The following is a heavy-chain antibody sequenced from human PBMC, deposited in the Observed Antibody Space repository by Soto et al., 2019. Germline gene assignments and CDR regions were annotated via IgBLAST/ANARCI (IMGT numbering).Heavy chain of an antibody. V-gene: IGHV1-18*01. CDR1: GYTFTSYG. D-gene: IGHD2-15*01. CDR3: ARDGDIVVVVAATNYYGMDV. Sequence: GASVKVSCKASGYTFTSYGISWVRQAPGQGLEWMGWISAYNGNTNYAQKLQGRVTMTTDTSTSTAYMELRSLRSDDTAVHYCARDGDIVVVVAATNYYGMDVWGQGTTVTVSS. CDR2: ISAYNGNT. J-gene: IGHJ6*02.